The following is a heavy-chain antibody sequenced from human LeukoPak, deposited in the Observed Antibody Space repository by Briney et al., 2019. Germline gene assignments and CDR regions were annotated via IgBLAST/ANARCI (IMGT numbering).Heavy chain of an antibody. CDR3: AKCQGGSSGWYPTTFDY. Sequence: GGSLRLSCAASGFTFSSYGMHWVRQAPGKGLEWVAFIRYDGSNKYYADSVKGRFTISRDNSKNTLYLQMNSLRAEDTAVYYCAKCQGGSSGWYPTTFDYWGQGTLVTVSS. D-gene: IGHD6-19*01. CDR1: GFTFSSYG. V-gene: IGHV3-30*02. J-gene: IGHJ4*02. CDR2: IRYDGSNK.